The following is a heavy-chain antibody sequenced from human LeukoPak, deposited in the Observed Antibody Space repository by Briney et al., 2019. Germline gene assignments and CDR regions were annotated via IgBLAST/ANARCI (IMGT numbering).Heavy chain of an antibody. CDR1: GFTFSSYW. CDR2: IKQDGSEK. Sequence: PGGSLRLSCAASGFTFSSYWMSWVRQAPGKGLEWVANIKQDGSEKYYVDSVKGRFTISRDNAKNSLYLQMNSLRAEDTAVYYCATDGYTFPKNYYYYYMDVRGKGTTVTVSS. J-gene: IGHJ6*03. D-gene: IGHD3-16*01. CDR3: ATDGYTFPKNYYYYYMDV. V-gene: IGHV3-7*01.